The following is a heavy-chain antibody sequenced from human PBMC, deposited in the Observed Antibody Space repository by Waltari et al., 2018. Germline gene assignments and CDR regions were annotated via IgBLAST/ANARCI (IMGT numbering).Heavy chain of an antibody. D-gene: IGHD4-17*01. CDR3: ARDPNRHTVTPNPLNDD. CDR1: GYTFTAHY. Sequence: QGQLVQSGAEVKKPGASVKVACTAAGYTFTAHYMDWVRQAPGQGLEWMGWINPNTGGTNYAQNFQGRVTITRDTSISTAHMELSRLRSDDTAVYYSARDPNRHTVTPNPLNDDWGQGTLVTVSP. CDR2: INPNTGGT. V-gene: IGHV1-2*02. J-gene: IGHJ4*02.